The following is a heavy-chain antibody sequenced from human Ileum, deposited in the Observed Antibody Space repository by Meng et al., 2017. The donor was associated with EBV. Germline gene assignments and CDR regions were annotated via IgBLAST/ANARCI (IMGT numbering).Heavy chain of an antibody. D-gene: IGHD6-19*01. V-gene: IGHV2-5*02. CDR3: VHRWGGNGWGPFDY. CDR1: GFSPSNNGVG. Sequence: LRGFGSTLAKPTHAPTLTCTFSGFSPSNNGVGVGWIRRPPGKALEWLALIYWDDDKRYRPSLQNRLTITKDTSKNQVVFTVTNMDPVDTAKYYCVHRWGGNGWGPFDYWGQGTLVTVSS. J-gene: IGHJ4*02. CDR2: IYWDDDK.